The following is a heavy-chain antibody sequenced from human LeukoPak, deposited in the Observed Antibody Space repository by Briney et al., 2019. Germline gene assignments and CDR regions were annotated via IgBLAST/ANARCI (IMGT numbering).Heavy chain of an antibody. Sequence: GGSLRLSCAASGFTFSSYWMSWVRQAPGKGLEWVGRIYSKTDGGATDYVVPVKGRFTISRDDSKNTLYLQMNSLRTEDTAVYYCTTYYESGGIWGRVDYWGQGTLVTVSS. J-gene: IGHJ4*02. V-gene: IGHV3-15*01. CDR2: IYSKTDGGAT. CDR3: TTYYESGGIWGRVDY. CDR1: GFTFSSYW. D-gene: IGHD2-15*01.